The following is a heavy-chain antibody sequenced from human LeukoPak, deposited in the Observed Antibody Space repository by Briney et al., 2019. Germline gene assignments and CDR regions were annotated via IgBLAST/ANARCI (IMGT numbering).Heavy chain of an antibody. CDR2: IYYGGGT. CDR1: GGSISSYY. V-gene: IGHV4-59*08. J-gene: IGHJ4*02. CDR3: ARHTSYFGVAPYYFDY. D-gene: IGHD3-3*01. Sequence: SETLSLTCTVSGGSISSYYWSWIRQPPGKGLEWIGDIYYGGGTNYNPSLKSRVTISVDTSKNQFSLKLSSVTAADTAVYYCARHTSYFGVAPYYFDYWGQGTLVTVSS.